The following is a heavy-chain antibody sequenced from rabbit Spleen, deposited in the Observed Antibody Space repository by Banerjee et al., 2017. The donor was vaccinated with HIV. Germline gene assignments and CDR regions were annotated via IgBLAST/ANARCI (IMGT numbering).Heavy chain of an antibody. V-gene: IGHV1S40*01. J-gene: IGHJ4*01. CDR1: GFSFSSSYY. CDR3: ARSSTWNRYYFKL. CDR2: IYTGSSGST. Sequence: QSLEESGGGLVQPEGSLTLTCTASGFSFSSSYYMCWVRQAPGKGLEWIGCIYTGSSGSTYYASWANGRFSISKTSSTTVTLQMTSLTAADTATYFCARSSTWNRYYFKLWGQGTLVTVS.